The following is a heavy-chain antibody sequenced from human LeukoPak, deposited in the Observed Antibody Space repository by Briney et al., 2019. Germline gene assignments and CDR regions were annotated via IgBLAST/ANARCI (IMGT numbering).Heavy chain of an antibody. J-gene: IGHJ6*03. CDR3: ASNTYYYDSSGYYFPHYYYYYMDV. V-gene: IGHV1-69*05. CDR2: IIPIFGTA. Sequence: SVKVSCTASGGTFSSYAISWVRQAPGQGLEWMGGIIPIFGTANYAQKFQGRVTITTDESTSTAYMELSSLRSEDTAVYYSASNTYYYDSSGYYFPHYYYYYMDVWGKGTTVTVSS. D-gene: IGHD3-22*01. CDR1: GGTFSSYA.